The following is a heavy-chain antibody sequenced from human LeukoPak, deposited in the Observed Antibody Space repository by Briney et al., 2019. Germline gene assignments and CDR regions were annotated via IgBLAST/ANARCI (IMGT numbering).Heavy chain of an antibody. CDR1: GLSFRSSG. CDR3: AKDPTYYGDYVYGDY. J-gene: IGHJ4*02. CDR2: ISGSGVST. Sequence: AWRIVGLSGADCGLSFRSSGMSWAHHDQGKGLEWVSTISGSGVSTYYAESVKVRFTISRDNSKNTLYLHMNSLRAEDTAVYYCAKDPTYYGDYVYGDYWGQGTLVTVSS. V-gene: IGHV3-23*01. D-gene: IGHD4-17*01.